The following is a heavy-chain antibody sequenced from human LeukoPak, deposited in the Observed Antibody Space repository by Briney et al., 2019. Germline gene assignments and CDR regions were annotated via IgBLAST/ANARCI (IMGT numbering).Heavy chain of an antibody. CDR2: IYYSGST. D-gene: IGHD3-22*01. J-gene: IGHJ4*02. V-gene: IGHV4-31*03. CDR3: ARADYYDSSGYSY. CDR1: GGSISSGGYY. Sequence: PSQTLSLTCTVSGGSISSGGYYWSRIRQHPGKGLEWIGYIYYSGSTYYNPSLKSRVTISVDTSKNQFSLKLSSVTAADTAVYYCARADYYDSSGYSYWGQGTLVTVSS.